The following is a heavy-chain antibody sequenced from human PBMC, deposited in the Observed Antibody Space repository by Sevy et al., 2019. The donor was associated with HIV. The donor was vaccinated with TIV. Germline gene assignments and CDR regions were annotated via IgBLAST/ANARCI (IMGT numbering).Heavy chain of an antibody. CDR2: ISSSSSYI. CDR3: ARDLGTTFVAWFDP. V-gene: IGHV3-21*01. D-gene: IGHD1-7*01. J-gene: IGHJ5*02. CDR1: GFTFSSYS. Sequence: GGSLRLSSAASGFTFSSYSMNWVRQAPGKGLEWVSSISSSSSYIYYADSVKGRFTISRDNAKNSLYLQMNSLRAEDTAVYYCARDLGTTFVAWFDPWGQGTLVTVSS.